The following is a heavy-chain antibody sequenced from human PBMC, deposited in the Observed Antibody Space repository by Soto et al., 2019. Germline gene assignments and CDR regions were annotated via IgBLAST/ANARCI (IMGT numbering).Heavy chain of an antibody. V-gene: IGHV4-38-2*02. J-gene: IGHJ4*01. CDR2: IFHSVTT. CDR3: AREDYYDGSGYYYYFDY. Sequence: SETLSLTCAVSGYSISSGYSWGWIRQPPGKGLEWIGSIFHSVTTYYNPSLKSRVTISVDTSQNHFSLKLSSVTAADTAVYFCAREDYYDGSGYYYYFDYWGHGTLVTVSS. CDR1: GYSISSGYS. D-gene: IGHD3-22*01.